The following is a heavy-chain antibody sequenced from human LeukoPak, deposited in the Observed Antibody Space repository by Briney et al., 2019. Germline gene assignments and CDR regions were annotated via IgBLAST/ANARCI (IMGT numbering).Heavy chain of an antibody. V-gene: IGHV4-59*12. CDR1: DDSITIYY. Sequence: SETLSLTCTVSDDSITIYYWSWIRQPPGKGLEWIGYIDHTGITNYNPSLNSRVTISVDTSKNQFSLKLSSVTAADTAVYYCARDQSGWFDPWGQGTLVTVSS. CDR3: ARDQSGWFDP. D-gene: IGHD3-10*01. CDR2: IDHTGIT. J-gene: IGHJ5*02.